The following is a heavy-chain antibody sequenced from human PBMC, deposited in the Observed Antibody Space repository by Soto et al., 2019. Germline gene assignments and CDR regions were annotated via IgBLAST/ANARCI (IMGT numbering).Heavy chain of an antibody. CDR3: ARGGDYYDSSGYHFYDY. CDR1: GGSISSGGYY. D-gene: IGHD3-22*01. V-gene: IGHV4-31*03. Sequence: SETLSLTCTVSGGSISSGGYYWSWIRQHPGKGLEWIGYIYYSGSTYYNPSLKSRVTISVDTSKNQFSLKLSSVTAADTAVYYCARGGDYYDSSGYHFYDYWGQGTLVTVSS. J-gene: IGHJ4*02. CDR2: IYYSGST.